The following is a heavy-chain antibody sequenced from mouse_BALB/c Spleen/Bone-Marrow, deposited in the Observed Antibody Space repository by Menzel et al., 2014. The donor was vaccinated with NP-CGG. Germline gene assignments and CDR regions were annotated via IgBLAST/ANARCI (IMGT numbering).Heavy chain of an antibody. CDR3: ARSDGYYPYYYAMDY. D-gene: IGHD2-3*01. CDR2: INPSNGRT. CDR1: GYTSTSYW. J-gene: IGHJ4*01. V-gene: IGHV1S81*02. Sequence: VKLMESGAELVKPGASVKLSCKASGYTSTSYWMHWVKQRPGQGLEWIGEINPSNGRTNYNEKFKSKATLTVDKSSSTAYMQLSSLTSEDSAVYYCARSDGYYPYYYAMDYWGQGASVTVSS.